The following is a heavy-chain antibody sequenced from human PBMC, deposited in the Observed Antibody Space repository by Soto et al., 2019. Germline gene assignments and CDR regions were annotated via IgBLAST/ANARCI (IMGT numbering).Heavy chain of an antibody. D-gene: IGHD3-3*01. J-gene: IGHJ4*02. Sequence: SVKVSCKASGGTFSSYAISWVRQAPGQGLEWMGGIIPIFGTANYAQKFQGRVTITADESTSTAYMELSSLRSEDTAVYYCARGSNYDFWSGYPPGDYWGQGTLVTVSS. CDR3: ARGSNYDFWSGYPPGDY. CDR1: GGTFSSYA. V-gene: IGHV1-69*13. CDR2: IIPIFGTA.